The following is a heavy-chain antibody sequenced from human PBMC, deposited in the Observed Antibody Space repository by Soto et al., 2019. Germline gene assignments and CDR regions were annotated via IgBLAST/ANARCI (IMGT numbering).Heavy chain of an antibody. CDR3: AKYAGLSTGVRFYFDY. D-gene: IGHD2-8*02. J-gene: IGHJ4*02. Sequence: GGSLRLSCTASGFSFSSYAMGWVRQAPGKGLEWVSSHSGSGGTTYYAVSVKGLFTISRDNSKNTLYLQMNSLRDEDTAEYYCAKYAGLSTGVRFYFDYWGRGTLVTVSS. V-gene: IGHV3-23*01. CDR1: GFSFSSYA. CDR2: HSGSGGTT.